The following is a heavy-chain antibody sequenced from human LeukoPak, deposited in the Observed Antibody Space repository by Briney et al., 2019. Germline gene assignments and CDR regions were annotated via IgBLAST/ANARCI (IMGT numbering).Heavy chain of an antibody. V-gene: IGHV1-2*02. CDR3: ARAGGVTVTTT. Sequence: GASVKVSCKASGYIFTDNYMHWVRQAPGQGPEWMGWINPNNGGTKYAQKFQGRVTMTRDTSISTAFMELSRLRSDDTATYYCARAGGVTVTTTWGQGTLVTVSS. CDR1: GYIFTDNY. CDR2: INPNNGGT. J-gene: IGHJ5*02. D-gene: IGHD4-11*01.